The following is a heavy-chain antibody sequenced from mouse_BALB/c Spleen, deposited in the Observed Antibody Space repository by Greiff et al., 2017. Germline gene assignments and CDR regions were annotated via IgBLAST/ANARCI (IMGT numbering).Heavy chain of an antibody. CDR3: AKSGKRVRPPFFDD. CDR2: ISSGGSYT. J-gene: IGHJ2*01. V-gene: IGHV5-6*01. Sequence: EVMLVESGGDLVKPGGSLKLSCAASGFTFSSYGMSWVRQTPDKRLEWVATISSGGSYTYYPDSVKGRFTISRDNAKNTLYLQMSSLKSEDTAMYYCAKSGKRVRPPFFDDWGQGTTLTVSS. CDR1: GFTFSSYG. D-gene: IGHD2-14*01.